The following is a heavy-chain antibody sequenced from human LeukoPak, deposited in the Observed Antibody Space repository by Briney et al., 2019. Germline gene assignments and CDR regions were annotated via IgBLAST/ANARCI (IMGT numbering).Heavy chain of an antibody. CDR2: TYTSGST. V-gene: IGHV4-4*07. CDR3: AREVTTGIASAGRVDY. Sequence: SETLSLTCTVSGGSISSYYWSWIRQPAGKGLEWIGRTYTSGSTNYNPSLKSRVTMSVDTSKNQFSLKLSSVTAADAAVYYRAREVTTGIASAGRVDYWGQGTLVTVSS. CDR1: GGSISSYY. J-gene: IGHJ4*02. D-gene: IGHD6-13*01.